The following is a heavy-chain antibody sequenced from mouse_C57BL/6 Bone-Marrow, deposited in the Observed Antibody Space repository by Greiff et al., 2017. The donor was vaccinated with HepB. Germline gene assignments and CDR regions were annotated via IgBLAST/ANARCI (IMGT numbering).Heavy chain of an antibody. V-gene: IGHV1-5*01. CDR3: TITTVVAYYAMDY. CDR2: IYPGNSDT. J-gene: IGHJ4*01. Sequence: EVQLQQSGTVLARPGASVKMSCKTSGYTFTSYWMHWVKQRPGQGLEWIGAIYPGNSDTSYNQKFKGKAKLTAVTSASTAYMELSSLTNEDSAVYYCTITTVVAYYAMDYWGQGTSVTVSS. D-gene: IGHD1-1*01. CDR1: GYTFTSYW.